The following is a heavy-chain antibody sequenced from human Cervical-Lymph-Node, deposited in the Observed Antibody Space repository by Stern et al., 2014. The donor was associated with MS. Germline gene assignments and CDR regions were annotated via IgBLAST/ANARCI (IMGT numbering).Heavy chain of an antibody. J-gene: IGHJ4*02. D-gene: IGHD3-16*02. CDR3: ARIYCSGDECYHSFDT. Sequence: QVQLVQSGAEVKKPGASVKVSCKASGYRFSTFYLHWLRQAPGQGLQWNGRIDPGSGATNSSQTFQGRLTMTRDRSITTAYLELSGLRSEDTAVYYCARIYCSGDECYHSFDTWGQGTLVTVSS. CDR2: IDPGSGAT. CDR1: GYRFSTFY. V-gene: IGHV1-2*06.